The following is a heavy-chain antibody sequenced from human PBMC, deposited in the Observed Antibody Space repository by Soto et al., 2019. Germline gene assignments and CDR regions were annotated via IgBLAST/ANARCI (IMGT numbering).Heavy chain of an antibody. CDR2: VSYSGST. CDR3: ARHQFAGYYDILTGQNWFDP. Sequence: SETLSLTCTVSGVSISGSSYYWGWIRQPPGKGLEWIGSVSYSGSTYYNPSLKSRVTISVDTSKNRFSLKLSSATAADTAVYYCARHQFAGYYDILTGQNWFDPWGQGTLVTVSS. J-gene: IGHJ5*02. CDR1: GVSISGSSYY. V-gene: IGHV4-39*01. D-gene: IGHD3-9*01.